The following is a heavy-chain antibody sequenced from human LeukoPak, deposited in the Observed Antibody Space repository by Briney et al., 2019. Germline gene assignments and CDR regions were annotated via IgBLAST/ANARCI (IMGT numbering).Heavy chain of an antibody. J-gene: IGHJ3*02. CDR1: RFTFSTYW. D-gene: IGHD2-8*01. Sequence: GGSLRLSCAASRFTFSTYWMSWVRQAPGKGLEWVANIKQDGSETYYVDSVKGRFTISRDNAKNSLYLQMNSLRAEDTAVYYCAREWILMVYAMRGGTPAWKNDGFDIWGQGTMVTVSS. V-gene: IGHV3-7*01. CDR2: IKQDGSET. CDR3: AREWILMVYAMRGGTPAWKNDGFDI.